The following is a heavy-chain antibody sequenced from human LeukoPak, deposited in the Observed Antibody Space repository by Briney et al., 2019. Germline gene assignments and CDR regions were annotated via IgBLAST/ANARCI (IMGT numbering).Heavy chain of an antibody. J-gene: IGHJ4*02. CDR1: GCTFSTYA. V-gene: IGHV3-48*01. CDR3: ARDGSSWGNFDY. D-gene: IGHD7-27*01. CDR2: LSSSSSVI. Sequence: GGSLILSCAASGCTFSTYAMDGVRQAPGKGLEWGSYLSSSSSVIYHAYSVKGRFTISRDNAKNSLYLKMTSLRTEDTAVYYCARDGSSWGNFDYLGQGTLVSVSS.